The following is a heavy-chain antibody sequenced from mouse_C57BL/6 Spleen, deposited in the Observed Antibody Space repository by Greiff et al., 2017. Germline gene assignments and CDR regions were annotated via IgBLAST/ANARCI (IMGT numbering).Heavy chain of an antibody. CDR3: AKAPFYLYFDV. Sequence: VQLQQPGAELVRPGSSVKLSCKASGYTFTSYWMHWVKQRPIQGLEWIGNIDPSDSETHYNQKFKDKATLTVDKSSSTAYMQLSSLTSEDSAVYYCAKAPFYLYFDVWGTRTTVTVSS. J-gene: IGHJ1*03. CDR2: IDPSDSET. V-gene: IGHV1-52*01. CDR1: GYTFTSYW.